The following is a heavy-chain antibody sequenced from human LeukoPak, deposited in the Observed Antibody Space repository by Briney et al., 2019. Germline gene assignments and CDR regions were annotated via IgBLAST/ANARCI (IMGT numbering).Heavy chain of an antibody. J-gene: IGHJ4*01. CDR1: GYTFTAYY. CDR2: INPNIGGT. Sequence: ASVKVSCKASGYTFTAYYVHWVRQAPGQGLEWMGWINPNIGGTNYAQKFQGRVTMTRDTSISTAYMELSRLRSDDTAVYYCAKIREWASSGGAFDYWGQGALVTVSS. D-gene: IGHD3-10*01. V-gene: IGHV1-2*02. CDR3: AKIREWASSGGAFDY.